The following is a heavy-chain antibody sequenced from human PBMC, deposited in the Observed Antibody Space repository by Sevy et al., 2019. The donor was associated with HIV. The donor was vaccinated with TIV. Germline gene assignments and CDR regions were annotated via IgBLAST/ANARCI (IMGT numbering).Heavy chain of an antibody. Sequence: GGSLSLSCAASGFTFSSYAMHWVRQAPGKGLEWVAVISYDGSNKYYADSVKGRFTISRDNSKNTLYLQMNSLRAEDTAVYYCAREIRWPYYYDSSGYYGGVDYWGQGTLVTVSS. CDR1: GFTFSSYA. CDR3: AREIRWPYYYDSSGYYGGVDY. CDR2: ISYDGSNK. V-gene: IGHV3-30-3*01. J-gene: IGHJ4*02. D-gene: IGHD3-22*01.